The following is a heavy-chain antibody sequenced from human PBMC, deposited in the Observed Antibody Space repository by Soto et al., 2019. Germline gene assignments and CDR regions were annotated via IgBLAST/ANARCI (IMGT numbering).Heavy chain of an antibody. J-gene: IGHJ4*02. D-gene: IGHD2-2*01. CDR3: ATHEVAAAPD. Sequence: RLSCAASGFTFSDYYMSWIRQAPGKGLEWVSYISSSGSTIYYADSVKGRFTISRDNAKNSLYLQVNSLRAEDTAVYYCATHEVAAAPDWGQGTLVTVSS. CDR1: GFTFSDYY. V-gene: IGHV3-11*01. CDR2: ISSSGSTI.